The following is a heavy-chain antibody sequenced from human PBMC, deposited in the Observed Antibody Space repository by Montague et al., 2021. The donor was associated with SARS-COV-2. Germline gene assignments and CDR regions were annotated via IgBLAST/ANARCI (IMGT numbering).Heavy chain of an antibody. CDR2: ISHSGST. V-gene: IGHV4-34*01. CDR1: GGSFSGYY. CDR3: ARCGRQLLLIASKYYIDD. Sequence: SETLSLTCAVYGGSFSGYYWSWIRQPPGKGLEWIGEISHSGSTNYNPSLKSRVTISVDTSKNQFSLKLSSVTAADTAVYYCARCGRQLLLIASKYYIDDWGQGTTVTVSS. J-gene: IGHJ6*02. D-gene: IGHD2-2*01.